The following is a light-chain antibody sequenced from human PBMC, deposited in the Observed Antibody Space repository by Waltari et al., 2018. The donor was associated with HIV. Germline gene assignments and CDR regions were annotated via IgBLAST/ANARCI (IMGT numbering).Light chain of an antibody. J-gene: IGLJ1*01. CDR1: NRDVVHYNS. CDR3: SSYAGSDTYYV. CDR2: EVS. V-gene: IGLV2-8*01. Sequence: QSALPQPPSASGSPGQSVTIYCTGTNRDVVHYNSVSCYQHHPGKAPKLLIYEVSRRPSGVPDRFSGSKSGNTASLTVSGLQAEDVGDYYCSSYAGSDTYYVFGTGTKLTVL.